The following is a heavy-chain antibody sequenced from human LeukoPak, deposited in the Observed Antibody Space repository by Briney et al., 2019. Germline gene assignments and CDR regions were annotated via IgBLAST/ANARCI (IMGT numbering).Heavy chain of an antibody. J-gene: IGHJ6*03. CDR1: GFTFSSYS. Sequence: GGSLRPSCAASGFTFSSYSMNWVRQAPGKGLEGVSYISSSSSTIYYADSVKGRFTISRDNSKNTLYLQMNSLSAEDTAVYYCAKDLSYGQDYYYMDVWGKGTTVTISS. D-gene: IGHD5-18*01. CDR2: ISSSSSTI. V-gene: IGHV3-48*01. CDR3: AKDLSYGQDYYYMDV.